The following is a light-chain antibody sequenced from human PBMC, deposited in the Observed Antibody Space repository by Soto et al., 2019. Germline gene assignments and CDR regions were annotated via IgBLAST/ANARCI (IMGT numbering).Light chain of an antibody. CDR2: AAS. Sequence: DIQMTQSPSSLSASVGDRVTITCLASQSISSYLNWYQQNPGKAPKLLIYAASSLQSGVPSRFSGSGSGTDFTLTISSLQPEDFATYYCQQGYSAPLTFGGGTKVEIK. CDR3: QQGYSAPLT. CDR1: QSISSY. V-gene: IGKV1-39*01. J-gene: IGKJ4*01.